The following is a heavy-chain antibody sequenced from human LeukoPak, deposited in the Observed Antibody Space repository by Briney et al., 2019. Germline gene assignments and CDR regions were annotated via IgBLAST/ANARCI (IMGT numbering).Heavy chain of an antibody. J-gene: IGHJ2*01. Sequence: PGGSLRLSCAASGFTFSSYAMSWVRQAPGKGLEWVSAISGSGGSTYHADSVKGRFTISRDNSKNTLYLQMNSLRAEDTAVYYCAKATVVTLRYFDLWGRGTLVTVSS. CDR1: GFTFSSYA. V-gene: IGHV3-23*01. D-gene: IGHD4-23*01. CDR3: AKATVVTLRYFDL. CDR2: ISGSGGST.